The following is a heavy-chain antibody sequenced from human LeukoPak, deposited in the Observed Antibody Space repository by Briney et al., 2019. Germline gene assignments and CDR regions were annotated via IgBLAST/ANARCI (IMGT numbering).Heavy chain of an antibody. CDR1: GFTFSSYW. D-gene: IGHD3-3*01. V-gene: IGHV3-7*01. Sequence: GGSLRLSCAASGFTFSSYWMTWVRQAPGKGLEWVANIKQDASEKFYVDSVKGRFTISRDNAKNSLYLQMNSLRAEDTAVNYCARDLSWSLSGYDYWGQGTLVTVSS. CDR3: ARDLSWSLSGYDY. CDR2: IKQDASEK. J-gene: IGHJ4*02.